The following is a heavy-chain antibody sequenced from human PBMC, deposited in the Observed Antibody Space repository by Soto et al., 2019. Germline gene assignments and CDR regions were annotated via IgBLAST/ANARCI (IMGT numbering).Heavy chain of an antibody. J-gene: IGHJ4*02. CDR2: IKQDGSEK. CDR1: GFTFSSYW. V-gene: IGHV3-7*01. CDR3: AREAAYYYDSSGYYYFDY. Sequence: GGSLRLSCAASGFTFSSYWMSWVRQAPGKGLEWVANIKQDGSEKDYVDSVKGRFTISRDNAKNSLYLQMNSLRAEDTDVYYCAREAAYYYDSSGYYYFDYWGQGTLVTVSS. D-gene: IGHD3-22*01.